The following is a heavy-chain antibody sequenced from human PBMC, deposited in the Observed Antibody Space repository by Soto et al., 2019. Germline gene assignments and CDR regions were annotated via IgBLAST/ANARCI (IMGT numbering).Heavy chain of an antibody. CDR3: ARDNGYSYGYTLDH. CDR1: GGSISSYY. CDR2: IYYSGST. Sequence: SETLSLTCTVSGGSISSYYWSWIRQPPGKGLEWISYIYYSGSTNYNPSLMSRFSISLDTSKNQFSLKLSSVTAADTAVYYCARDNGYSYGYTLDHWGQGTLVTVS. D-gene: IGHD5-18*01. J-gene: IGHJ4*02. V-gene: IGHV4-59*01.